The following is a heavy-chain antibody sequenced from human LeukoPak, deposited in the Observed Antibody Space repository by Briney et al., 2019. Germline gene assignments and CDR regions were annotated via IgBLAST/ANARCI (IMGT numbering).Heavy chain of an antibody. D-gene: IGHD2-21*01. CDR3: ARRFLNSHPIYYYMDV. V-gene: IGHV1-18*01. CDR1: GYNFLNYG. J-gene: IGHJ6*03. Sequence: ASVKVSCKASGYNFLNYGISWVRQAPGQGLEWMGWISGKTCNINYAQKFQARATMTRDTSTSTAYMELRSLRSDDTAVYFCARRFLNSHPIYYYMDVWAKGTTVIVSS. CDR2: ISGKTCNI.